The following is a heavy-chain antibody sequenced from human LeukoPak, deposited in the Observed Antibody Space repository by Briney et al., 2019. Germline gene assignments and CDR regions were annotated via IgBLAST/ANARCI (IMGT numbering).Heavy chain of an antibody. V-gene: IGHV4-39*07. D-gene: IGHD3-9*01. CDR2: INHSGST. CDR1: GDSISTSNSY. CDR3: ARFQRGYFDWLLSWYYFDY. J-gene: IGHJ4*02. Sequence: SETLSLTCTVSGDSISTSNSYWGWIRQPPGRGLEWIGEINHSGSTNYNPSLKSRVTISVDTSKNQFSLKLSSVTAADTAVYYCARFQRGYFDWLLSWYYFDYWGQGTLVTVSS.